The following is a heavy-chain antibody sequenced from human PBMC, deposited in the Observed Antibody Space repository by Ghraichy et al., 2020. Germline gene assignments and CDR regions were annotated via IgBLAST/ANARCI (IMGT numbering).Heavy chain of an antibody. V-gene: IGHV1-69*13. J-gene: IGHJ6*02. Sequence: SVKVSCKTSGATVRSYAISWEREAPGQGHEGMGGIIPIFGTANYAQKFQGRVTITADESTSTAYMELSSLRSEDTAVYYCASFGYYYDSSGSPYYYYYGMDVWGQWTTVTVSS. D-gene: IGHD3-22*01. CDR2: IIPIFGTA. CDR3: ASFGYYYDSSGSPYYYYYGMDV. CDR1: GATVRSYA.